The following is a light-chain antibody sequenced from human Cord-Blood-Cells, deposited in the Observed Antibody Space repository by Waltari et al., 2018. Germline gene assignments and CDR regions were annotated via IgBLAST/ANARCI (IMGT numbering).Light chain of an antibody. Sequence: QSALTQPASVSGSPGQSITISCTGTSSDVGGYNYVSWYQQHPGKAPKLMIYEVSNRPSGVPNRFSGSKSGNTASLTISGLRAEDEADYYCSSYTSSSTSYVFGTGTKVTVL. CDR1: SSDVGGYNY. V-gene: IGLV2-14*01. CDR2: EVS. J-gene: IGLJ1*01. CDR3: SSYTSSSTSYV.